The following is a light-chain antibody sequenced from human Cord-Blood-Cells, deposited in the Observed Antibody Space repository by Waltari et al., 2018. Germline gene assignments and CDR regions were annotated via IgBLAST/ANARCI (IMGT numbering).Light chain of an antibody. Sequence: DIQMTQSPSSLSASVGDRVTITCRASQSISSYLNWYQQKPGKAPKLLIYAASSLQSGVPSRFSGSGSGTEFTLTISSLQPEDFATYYCQQCYSTSYTFGQGTKLEIK. J-gene: IGKJ2*01. CDR2: AAS. V-gene: IGKV1-39*01. CDR3: QQCYSTSYT. CDR1: QSISSY.